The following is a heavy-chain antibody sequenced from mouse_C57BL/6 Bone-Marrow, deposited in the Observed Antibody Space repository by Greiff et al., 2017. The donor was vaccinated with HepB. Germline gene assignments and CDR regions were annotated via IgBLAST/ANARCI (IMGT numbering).Heavy chain of an antibody. V-gene: IGHV1-82*01. J-gene: IGHJ2*01. Sequence: VQLQQSGPELVKPGASVKISCKASGYAFSSSWMNWVKQRPGKGLEWIGRIYPGDGDTNYNGKFKGKATLTADKSSSTAYMQLSSLTSEDSAVYFCARPPITTVVATRYYFDYWGQGTTLTVSS. D-gene: IGHD1-1*01. CDR1: GYAFSSSW. CDR3: ARPPITTVVATRYYFDY. CDR2: IYPGDGDT.